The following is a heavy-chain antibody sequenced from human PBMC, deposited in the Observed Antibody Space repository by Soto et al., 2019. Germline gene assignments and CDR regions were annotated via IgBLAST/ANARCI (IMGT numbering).Heavy chain of an antibody. CDR3: ARDLGGWPDY. CDR2: INAGNGNT. CDR1: GYTFANYP. Sequence: ASVKVSCKASGYTFANYPMHWVRQAPGQRLEWMGWINAGNGNTKYSQKFQGRVTITRDTSASTAYMELSSLRSEDTAVYYCARDLGGWPDYWGQGTLVTVSS. V-gene: IGHV1-3*01. J-gene: IGHJ4*02. D-gene: IGHD2-15*01.